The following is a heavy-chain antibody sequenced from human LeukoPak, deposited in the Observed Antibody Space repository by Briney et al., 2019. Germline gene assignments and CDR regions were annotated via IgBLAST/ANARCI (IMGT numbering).Heavy chain of an antibody. V-gene: IGHV3-21*04. CDR1: GFTFSSYS. CDR3: ARGEEGRITMVRGVIIMPYFDY. CDR2: ISSSSSYI. J-gene: IGHJ4*02. D-gene: IGHD3-10*01. Sequence: GGSLRLSCAVSGFTFSSYSMNWVRQAPGKGLEWVSSISSSSSYIYYADSVKGRFTISRDNAKNSLYLQMNSLRSEDTAVYYCARGEEGRITMVRGVIIMPYFDYWGQGTLVTVSS.